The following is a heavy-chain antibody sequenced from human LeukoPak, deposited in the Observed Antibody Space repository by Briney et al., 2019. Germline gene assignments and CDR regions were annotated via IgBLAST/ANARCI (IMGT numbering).Heavy chain of an antibody. V-gene: IGHV3-7*01. CDR2: IKQDGSDK. Sequence: GGSLRLSCAASGFTFSSYWMSWVRQAPGKGLEWVANIKQDGSDKYYVDSVEGRFTISRDNAKNSLYLQMNSLRAEDTAVYYCARGGYTYGVRPFWDQGTLVTVSS. J-gene: IGHJ4*02. CDR3: ARGGYTYGVRPF. D-gene: IGHD5-18*01. CDR1: GFTFSSYW.